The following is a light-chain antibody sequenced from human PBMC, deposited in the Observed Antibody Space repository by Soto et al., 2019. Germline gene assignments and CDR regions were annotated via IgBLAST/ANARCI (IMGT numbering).Light chain of an antibody. Sequence: QSALTQPASVSGSPGQSITISCTGTSSDVGAYNYASWYQQQSGKAPKLIIHEVTNRPSGVSNRFSGSKSGNTASLTISGLQAEDEADYYCSSFTTSRAYVFGIGTKVTVL. CDR2: EVT. J-gene: IGLJ1*01. CDR1: SSDVGAYNY. CDR3: SSFTTSRAYV. V-gene: IGLV2-14*01.